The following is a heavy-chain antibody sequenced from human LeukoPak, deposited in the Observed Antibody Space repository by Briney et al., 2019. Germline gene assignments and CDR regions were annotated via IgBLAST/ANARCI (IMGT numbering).Heavy chain of an antibody. CDR2: ISGSGGST. V-gene: IGHV3-23*01. CDR1: GFTFSSYA. Sequence: GRSLRLSCAASGFTFSSYAMSWVRQAPGKGLEWVSAISGSGGSTYYADSVKGRFTISRDNSKNTLYLQMNSLRAEDTALYYYATGKDDSGSYYRPIDYWGRGTLVTVSS. D-gene: IGHD3-10*01. J-gene: IGHJ4*02. CDR3: ATGKDDSGSYYRPIDY.